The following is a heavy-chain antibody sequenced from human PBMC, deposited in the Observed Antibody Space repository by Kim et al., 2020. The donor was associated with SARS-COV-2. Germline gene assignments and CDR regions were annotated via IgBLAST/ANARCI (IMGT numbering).Heavy chain of an antibody. CDR2: ISSSSSTI. D-gene: IGHD3-3*01. CDR1: GFTFSSYS. V-gene: IGHV3-48*02. Sequence: GGSLRLSCAASGFTFSSYSMNWVRQAPGKGLEWVSYISSSSSTIYYADSVKGRFTISRDNAKNSLYLQMNSLRDEDTAVYYCAGRANYDFWSGTYYYGMDVWGQGTTVTDSS. CDR3: AGRANYDFWSGTYYYGMDV. J-gene: IGHJ6*02.